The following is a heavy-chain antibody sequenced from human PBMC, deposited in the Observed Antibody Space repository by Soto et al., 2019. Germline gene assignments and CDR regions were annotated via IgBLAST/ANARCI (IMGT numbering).Heavy chain of an antibody. CDR1: GGTFSSYA. V-gene: IGHV1-69*01. J-gene: IGHJ4*02. Sequence: QVQLVQSGAEVKKPGSSVKVSCKASGGTFSSYAISWVRQAPGQGLEWMGGIIPIFGTANYAQKFQGRVTINADEDTSTAYMELSSLGSEDTAVYYCARGRGYYGSGSYAFDYWGQGTLVTVSS. CDR3: ARGRGYYGSGSYAFDY. D-gene: IGHD3-10*01. CDR2: IIPIFGTA.